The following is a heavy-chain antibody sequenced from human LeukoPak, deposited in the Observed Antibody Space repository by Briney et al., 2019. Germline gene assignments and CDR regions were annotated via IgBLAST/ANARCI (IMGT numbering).Heavy chain of an antibody. CDR1: GFTFGDYA. CDR2: IRSKAYGGTT. V-gene: IGHV3-49*04. CDR3: TRGYSSFDY. D-gene: IGHD3-10*01. Sequence: GGSLRLSCTASGFTFGDYAMSWVRQAPGKGLEWVGFIRSKAYGGTTEYAASVKGRFTILRDDSKSIAYLQMNSLKTEDTAVYYCTRGYSSFDYWGQGTLVTVSS. J-gene: IGHJ4*02.